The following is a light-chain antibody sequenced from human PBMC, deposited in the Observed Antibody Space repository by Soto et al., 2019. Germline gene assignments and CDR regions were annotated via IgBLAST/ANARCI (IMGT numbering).Light chain of an antibody. CDR3: QHGYSTPLT. Sequence: DIQMTQSPSSLSASVGDRVTITCRASQSISRYLNWYQQKPGKAPQLLIYLASNLQSGVPSRFSGSGSGTDFTLTISSLQPEDFATYFCQHGYSTPLTFGGGTKVDIK. CDR1: QSISRY. J-gene: IGKJ4*01. V-gene: IGKV1-39*01. CDR2: LAS.